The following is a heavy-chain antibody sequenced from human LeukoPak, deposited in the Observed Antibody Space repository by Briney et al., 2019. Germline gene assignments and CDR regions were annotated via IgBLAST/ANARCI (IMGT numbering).Heavy chain of an antibody. CDR1: GFTFSSYA. CDR3: ARGPYGSGSYHMDV. D-gene: IGHD3-10*01. CDR2: ISGSGGSI. Sequence: SGGSLRLSCAASGFTFSSYAMSWVRQAPGKGLEWVSAISGSGGSIYYADSVKGRFTISRDNAKNSLYLQMNSLRAEDTAVYYCARGPYGSGSYHMDVWGKGTTVTVSS. V-gene: IGHV3-23*01. J-gene: IGHJ6*03.